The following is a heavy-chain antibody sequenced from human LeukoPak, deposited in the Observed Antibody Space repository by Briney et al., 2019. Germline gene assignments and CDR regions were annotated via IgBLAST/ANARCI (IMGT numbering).Heavy chain of an antibody. D-gene: IGHD5/OR15-5a*01. J-gene: IGHJ4*02. CDR1: GFTFSTYS. V-gene: IGHV3-48*01. Sequence: GGSLRLSCAASGFTFSTYSMNWVRQPQGKGLEWVSYISSSSNTIYDADSVKGRFTISRDNAKNSLYLQMNSLRAEDTAVYYCAVSDYFDYWGQGTLVTVSS. CDR2: ISSSSNTI. CDR3: AVSDYFDY.